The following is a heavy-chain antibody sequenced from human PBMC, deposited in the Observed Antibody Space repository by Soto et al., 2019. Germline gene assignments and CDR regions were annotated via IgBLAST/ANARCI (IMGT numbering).Heavy chain of an antibody. CDR1: GGSISSYY. Sequence: SETLSLTCTVSGGSISSYYWSWIRQPPGKGLEWIGYIYYSGSTNYNPSLKSRVTISVDTSKNQFSLKLSSVTAADTDVYYCATNWGTDKKRYHYLDYWGQGTLVTVSS. D-gene: IGHD7-27*01. V-gene: IGHV4-59*01. CDR2: IYYSGST. CDR3: ATNWGTDKKRYHYLDY. J-gene: IGHJ4*02.